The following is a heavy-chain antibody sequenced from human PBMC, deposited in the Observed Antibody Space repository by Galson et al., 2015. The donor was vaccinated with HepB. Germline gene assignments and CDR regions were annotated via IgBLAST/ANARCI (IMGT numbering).Heavy chain of an antibody. J-gene: IGHJ4*02. CDR2: IKSEADGATT. Sequence: SLRLSCAVSGLTFRNAWMSWVRQAPGKGLEWVGRIKSEADGATTDYAAPVKRRFTISRDDSKNTLFLRLNGLKTEDTGFYYCTTLDTSSWYALDHWGQGTLVTVSS. CDR1: GLTFRNAW. D-gene: IGHD6-13*01. CDR3: TTLDTSSWYALDH. V-gene: IGHV3-15*01.